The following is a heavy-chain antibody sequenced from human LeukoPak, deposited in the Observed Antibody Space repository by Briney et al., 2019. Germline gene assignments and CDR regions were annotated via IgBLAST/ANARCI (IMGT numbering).Heavy chain of an antibody. CDR2: MSPNSGNT. V-gene: IGHV1-8*02. D-gene: IGHD4-17*01. CDR1: GGTFSSYA. J-gene: IGHJ4*02. CDR3: ARTPPDYGIDY. Sequence: VASVKVSCKASGGTFSSYAISWVRQATGQGLEWMGWMSPNSGNTGYAQKFQGRITMTKSTSISTAYMELSDLESEDTAVYYCARTPPDYGIDYWGQGTLVTVSS.